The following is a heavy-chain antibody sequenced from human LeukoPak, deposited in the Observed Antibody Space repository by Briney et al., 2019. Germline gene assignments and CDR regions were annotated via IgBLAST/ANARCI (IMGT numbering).Heavy chain of an antibody. Sequence: GGSLRLSCVVSGVTFSNNCMGWVRQAPGKGLEWVSVFFSDGPTYYADSVKGRFTISRDNSKNTLYLQMNNLRGEDTAVYYCARVDVVVTEYRTTTHFDYWGQGTLVTVSS. CDR1: GVTFSNNC. D-gene: IGHD2-21*02. J-gene: IGHJ4*02. V-gene: IGHV3-53*01. CDR2: FFSDGPT. CDR3: ARVDVVVTEYRTTTHFDY.